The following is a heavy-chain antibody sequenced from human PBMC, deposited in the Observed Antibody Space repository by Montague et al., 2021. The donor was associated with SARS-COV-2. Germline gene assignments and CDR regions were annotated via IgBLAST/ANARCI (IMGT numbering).Heavy chain of an antibody. CDR3: ARATSVPGAFNWFDP. CDR1: GGSISSHY. V-gene: IGHV4-59*11. J-gene: IGHJ5*02. Sequence: SETLSLTCAVSGGSISSHYWSFIRQPPGKGLEWIAYINYSGGTNXNPSLKSRVTISVDTSKNHFSLQLRSVTPADTAVYFCARATSVPGAFNWFDPWGQGTLVTVSS. D-gene: IGHD3-10*01. CDR2: INYSGGT.